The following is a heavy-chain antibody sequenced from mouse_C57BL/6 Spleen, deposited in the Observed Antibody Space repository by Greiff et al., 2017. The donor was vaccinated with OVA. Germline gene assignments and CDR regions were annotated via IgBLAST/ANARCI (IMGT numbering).Heavy chain of an antibody. J-gene: IGHJ4*01. CDR3: ARRELTGRGYAMDY. CDR1: GYTFTSYW. D-gene: IGHD4-1*01. V-gene: IGHV1-64*01. CDR2: IHPNSGST. Sequence: QVQLQQPGAELVKPGASVKLSCKASGYTFTSYWMHWVKQRPGQGLEWIGMIHPNSGSTNYNEKFKSKATLTVDKSSSTAYMQLSSLTSEDSAVYYCARRELTGRGYAMDYWGQGTSVTVSS.